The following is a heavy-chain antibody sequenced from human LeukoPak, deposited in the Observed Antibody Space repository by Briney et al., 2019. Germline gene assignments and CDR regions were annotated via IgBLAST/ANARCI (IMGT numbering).Heavy chain of an antibody. D-gene: IGHD4-17*01. V-gene: IGHV4-59*01. J-gene: IGHJ3*02. Sequence: PSETLSLTCTVSGGSISSYYWSWIRQPPGKGLEWIGYIYYSGSTNYNPSLKSRVTISVDTSKNQFSLKLSSVTAADTAVYYCARSYGDLIHDAFDIWGQGTMVTVSS. CDR2: IYYSGST. CDR1: GGSISSYY. CDR3: ARSYGDLIHDAFDI.